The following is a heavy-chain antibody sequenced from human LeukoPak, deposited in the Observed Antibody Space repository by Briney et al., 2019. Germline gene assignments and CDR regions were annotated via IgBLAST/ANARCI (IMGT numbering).Heavy chain of an antibody. V-gene: IGHV3-13*01. J-gene: IGHJ6*02. CDR2: IGTAGDT. D-gene: IGHD4-17*01. Sequence: PGGSLRLSCAASGFTFSSYDMHWVRQATGKGLEWVSAIGTAGDTYYPGSVKGRFTISRENAKNSLYLQMNSLRAKDTAVYYCARRETVTTWRNGMDVWGQGTTVTVSS. CDR3: ARRETVTTWRNGMDV. CDR1: GFTFSSYD.